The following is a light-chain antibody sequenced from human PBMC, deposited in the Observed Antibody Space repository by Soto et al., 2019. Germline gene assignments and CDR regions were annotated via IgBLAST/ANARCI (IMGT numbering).Light chain of an antibody. J-gene: IGKJ5*01. CDR2: DAS. CDR3: QQRTNWPSST. V-gene: IGKV3-11*01. Sequence: EVVLTQSPATLSLSPGERATLSCRASQSVRTYLAWYQHKPGQVPRLLIHDASSSATGIPARFSGSGSGTDFTLTISSLEPEDFAVYYCQQRTNWPSSTFGQGTRLEI. CDR1: QSVRTY.